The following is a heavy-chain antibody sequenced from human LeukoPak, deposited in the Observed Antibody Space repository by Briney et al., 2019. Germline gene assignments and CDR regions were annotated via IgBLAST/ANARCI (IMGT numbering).Heavy chain of an antibody. CDR2: INSDGSNT. V-gene: IGHV3-74*01. J-gene: IGHJ5*02. Sequence: SGGSLRLSCAASGFTFISYWMHWVRQAPGKGLVWVSRINSDGSNTNYADSVKGRFTISRENAKNTLYLQMNSLRADDTAVYYCAAAVAGTWGQGTLVTVSS. CDR1: GFTFISYW. D-gene: IGHD6-19*01. CDR3: AAAVAGT.